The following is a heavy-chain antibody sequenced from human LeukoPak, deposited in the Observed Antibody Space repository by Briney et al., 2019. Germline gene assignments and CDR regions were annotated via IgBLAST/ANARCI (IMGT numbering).Heavy chain of an antibody. CDR1: GYTFTNYG. J-gene: IGHJ5*02. D-gene: IGHD3-3*01. Sequence: ASVKVSCKASGYTFTNYGISWVRQAPGQGLEWMGWISIYNGNTDYAQKLRGRVTMTTDTSTSTAYMELRSLRSGDTAVYYCARITYDFWSGYYMPDDPWGRGTLVTVSS. CDR3: ARITYDFWSGYYMPDDP. V-gene: IGHV1-18*01. CDR2: ISIYNGNT.